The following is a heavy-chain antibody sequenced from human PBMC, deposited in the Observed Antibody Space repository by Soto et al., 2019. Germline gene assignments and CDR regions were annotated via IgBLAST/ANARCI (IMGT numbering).Heavy chain of an antibody. V-gene: IGHV1-2*02. CDR3: ARETATAKPGGVHF. Sequence: ASVKVSCKASGYTFSDYYTHWVRQAPGQGLEWMGWINPNSGGTKYAPKFQGGVTMTRDTSITTAYMELSRLRSGDTAVYYCARETATAKPGGVHFWGPGTLVTVSS. CDR1: GYTFSDYY. D-gene: IGHD3-16*01. J-gene: IGHJ4*02. CDR2: INPNSGGT.